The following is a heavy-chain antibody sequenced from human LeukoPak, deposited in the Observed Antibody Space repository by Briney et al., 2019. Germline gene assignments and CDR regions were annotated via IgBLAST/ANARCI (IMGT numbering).Heavy chain of an antibody. CDR3: AKVAGCSGGSCYPAMDV. CDR2: ISGSGGST. J-gene: IGHJ6*02. Sequence: PGGSLRLSCAASGFTFSSYAMSWVRQAPGKGLEWVSAISGSGGSTYYADSVKGRFTISRDNSKNTLYLQMNSLRAEDTAVYYCAKVAGCSGGSCYPAMDVWGQGTTVTVSS. V-gene: IGHV3-23*01. CDR1: GFTFSSYA. D-gene: IGHD2-15*01.